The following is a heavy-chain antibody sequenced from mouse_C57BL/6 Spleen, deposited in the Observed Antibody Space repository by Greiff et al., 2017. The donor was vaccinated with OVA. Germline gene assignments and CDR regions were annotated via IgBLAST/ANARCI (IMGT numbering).Heavy chain of an antibody. V-gene: IGHV5-17*01. CDR3: ARGGAEDAMDY. Sequence: EVKLVESGGGLVKPGGSLKLSCAASGFTFSDYGMHWVRQAPEKGLEWVAYISSGSSTIYYADTVKGRFTISRDNAKNTLFLRMTSLRSEDTAMDYCARGGAEDAMDYWGQGTSVTVSS. CDR1: GFTFSDYG. J-gene: IGHJ4*01. CDR2: ISSGSSTI.